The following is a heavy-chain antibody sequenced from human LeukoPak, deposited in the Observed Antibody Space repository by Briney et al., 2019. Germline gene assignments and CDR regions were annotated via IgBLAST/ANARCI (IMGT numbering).Heavy chain of an antibody. CDR3: TTETAYYYGSGSYFNWFDP. CDR1: GFTFSNAW. J-gene: IGHJ5*01. V-gene: IGHV3-15*01. D-gene: IGHD3-10*01. Sequence: GGSLRLSCAASGFTFSNAWMTWARQAPGKGLEWVGRIKTRTDGGTTDYAAPVKGRFTISRDDSKNTLYLQMNSLKTEDTAVYYCTTETAYYYGSGSYFNWFDPWGLGTLVTVPS. CDR2: IKTRTDGGTT.